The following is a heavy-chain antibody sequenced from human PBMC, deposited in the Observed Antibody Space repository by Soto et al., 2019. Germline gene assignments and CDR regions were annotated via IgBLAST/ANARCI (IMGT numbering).Heavy chain of an antibody. CDR1: GFTFRSYV. Sequence: QVQLVESGGGVVQPGTSLRLSCVGSGFTFRSYVIHWVRQAPGKGLEWDALTSYDGSNNFYGDSVKGRFTISRDNSRKTVEQQMESLRLEDTALYYCARWVTTGGLDVWGQGTLVSVSS. D-gene: IGHD1-1*01. J-gene: IGHJ4*02. CDR2: TSYDGSNN. CDR3: ARWVTTGGLDV. V-gene: IGHV3-33*05.